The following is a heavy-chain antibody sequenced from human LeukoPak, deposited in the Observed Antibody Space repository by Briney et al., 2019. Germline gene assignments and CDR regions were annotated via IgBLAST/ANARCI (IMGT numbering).Heavy chain of an antibody. V-gene: IGHV3-48*04. CDR2: ISSSSSTI. D-gene: IGHD3-16*02. CDR3: ARAGTFGGVIALEGIDY. Sequence: PGGSLGLSCAASGFTFSSYSMNWVRQAPGKGLEWVSYISSSSSTIYYADSVKGRFTISRDNAKNSLYLQMNSLRAEDTAVYYCARAGTFGGVIALEGIDYWGQGNPGHRLL. CDR1: GFTFSSYS. J-gene: IGHJ4*02.